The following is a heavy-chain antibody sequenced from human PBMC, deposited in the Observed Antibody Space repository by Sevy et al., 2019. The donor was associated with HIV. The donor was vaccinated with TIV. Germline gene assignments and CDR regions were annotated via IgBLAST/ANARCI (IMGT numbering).Heavy chain of an antibody. CDR1: GFSFDSYG. J-gene: IGHJ6*03. V-gene: IGHV3-23*01. D-gene: IGHD3-22*01. CDR2: ISGSGTRT. Sequence: GGSLRLSCAVSGFSFDSYGMTWVRQAPGKGLEWVSGISGSGTRTYYADSVKGRFIISRDNSKNTLYLQMNSLRSEDTVRYYGAKGGGGHYDPDEIGYYFYYYNMDVWGKGTTVTVSS. CDR3: AKGGGGHYDPDEIGYYFYYYNMDV.